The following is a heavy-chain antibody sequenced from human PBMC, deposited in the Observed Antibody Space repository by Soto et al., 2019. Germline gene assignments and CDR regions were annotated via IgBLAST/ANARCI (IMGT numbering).Heavy chain of an antibody. CDR1: GGTFSSYA. V-gene: IGHV1-69*13. D-gene: IGHD3-9*01. CDR3: ARSPGMYYDILNGPRYNWFDT. J-gene: IGHJ5*02. CDR2: IIPIFGTA. Sequence: SVKVSCKASGGTFSSYAISWVRQAPGQGLEWMGGIIPIFGTANYAQKFQGRVTITADESTSTAYMELSSLRSEDTAVYYCARSPGMYYDILNGPRYNWFDTWGQGTLVTVSS.